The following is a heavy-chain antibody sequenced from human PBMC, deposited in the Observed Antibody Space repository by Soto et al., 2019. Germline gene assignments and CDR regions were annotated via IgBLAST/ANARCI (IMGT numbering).Heavy chain of an antibody. J-gene: IGHJ4*02. CDR2: RNPKSGNT. CDR1: GYSVTRYD. CDR3: ARDVTGYSSN. V-gene: IGHV1-8*01. D-gene: IGHD6-13*01. Sequence: QVQLVQSGAEVKKPGASVKVSCKASGYSVTRYDINWVRQATGQGVEWMGLRNPKSGNTGYAQKFQGRVTMTRNTSISTAYMELSSLRSEDPAVYYCARDVTGYSSNWGQGTLVTVSS.